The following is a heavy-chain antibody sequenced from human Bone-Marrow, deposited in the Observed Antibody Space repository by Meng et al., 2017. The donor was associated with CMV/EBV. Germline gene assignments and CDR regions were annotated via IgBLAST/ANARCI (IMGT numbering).Heavy chain of an antibody. CDR2: ISYDESNK. V-gene: IGHV3-30-3*01. CDR3: ARGLDCSSTSCYNY. D-gene: IGHD2-2*02. Sequence: SGLTVGSYAMHWVRQAPGKGLEWVAVISYDESNKYYADSVKGRFTISRDNSKNTLYLQMNSLRAEDTAVYYCARGLDCSSTSCYNYWGQGTLVTVSS. CDR1: GLTVGSYA. J-gene: IGHJ4*02.